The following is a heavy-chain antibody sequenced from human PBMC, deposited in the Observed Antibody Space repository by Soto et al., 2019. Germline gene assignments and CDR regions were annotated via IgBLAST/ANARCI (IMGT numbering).Heavy chain of an antibody. J-gene: IGHJ3*02. D-gene: IGHD3-10*01. CDR2: IYYSGST. CDR3: ARHNYYGSGSYYKGPLSAFDI. CDR1: GGSISSYY. Sequence: PSDTLSLTCTVSGGSISSYYWSWIRQPPGKGLEWIGYIYYSGSTNYNPSLKSRVTISVDTSKNQFSLKLSSVTAADTAVYYCARHNYYGSGSYYKGPLSAFDIWGQGTMVTVSS. V-gene: IGHV4-59*08.